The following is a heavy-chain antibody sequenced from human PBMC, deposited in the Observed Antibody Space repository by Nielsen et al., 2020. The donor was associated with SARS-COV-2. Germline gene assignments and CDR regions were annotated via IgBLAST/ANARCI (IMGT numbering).Heavy chain of an antibody. CDR3: ATESIVGATSWFDP. D-gene: IGHD1-26*01. Sequence: ASVKVSCKVSGYTLTELSMHWVRQAPGKGLEWMGGFDPEDGETIYAQKFQGRVTMTEDTSTDTAYMELSSLRSEDTAVYYCATESIVGATSWFDPWGQGTLVTVSS. CDR1: GYTLTELS. CDR2: FDPEDGET. V-gene: IGHV1-24*01. J-gene: IGHJ5*02.